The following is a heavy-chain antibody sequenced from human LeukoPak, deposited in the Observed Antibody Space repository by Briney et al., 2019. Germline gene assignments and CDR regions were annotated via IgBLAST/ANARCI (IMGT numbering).Heavy chain of an antibody. CDR2: IYPGDSDT. D-gene: IGHD4-11*01. CDR3: ARHAIITTASGWYFDF. V-gene: IGHV5-51*01. Sequence: GESLKISCKGSGYDFSNYWIAWVRQMPGKGLEWMGIIYPGDSDTKYSPSFQGQVTISADKSINTAYLQWSSLKASDTAMYYCARHAIITTASGWYFDFWGRGTLVTVSS. CDR1: GYDFSNYW. J-gene: IGHJ2*01.